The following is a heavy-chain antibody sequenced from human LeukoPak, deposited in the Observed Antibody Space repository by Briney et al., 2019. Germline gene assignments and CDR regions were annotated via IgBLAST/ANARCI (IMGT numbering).Heavy chain of an antibody. D-gene: IGHD1-26*01. V-gene: IGHV1-69*05. CDR3: AKDPGDSGSSTPDY. CDR2: IIPIFGTA. J-gene: IGHJ4*02. CDR1: GYTFTGYY. Sequence: SVKVSCKASGYTFTGYYMHWVRQAPGQGLEWMGGIIPIFGTANYAQKFQGRVTITTDESTSTAYMELSSLRSEDTAVYYCAKDPGDSGSSTPDYWGQGTLVTVSS.